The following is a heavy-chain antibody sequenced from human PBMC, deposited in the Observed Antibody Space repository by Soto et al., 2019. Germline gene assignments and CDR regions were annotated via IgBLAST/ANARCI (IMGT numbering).Heavy chain of an antibody. CDR1: GGTFSSYT. Sequence: QVQLVQSGAEVKKPGSSVKVSCKASGGTFSSYTISWVRQAPGQGLEWMGRIIPILGIANYAQKFQGRVTITADKSTSTAYMELSSLRSEDTAVYYCARWAYVDSTLDDAFDIWGQGTMVTVSS. CDR2: IIPILGIA. D-gene: IGHD4-17*01. CDR3: ARWAYVDSTLDDAFDI. V-gene: IGHV1-69*02. J-gene: IGHJ3*02.